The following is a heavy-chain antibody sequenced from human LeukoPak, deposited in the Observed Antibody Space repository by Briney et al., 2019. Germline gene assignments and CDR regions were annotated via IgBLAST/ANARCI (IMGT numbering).Heavy chain of an antibody. Sequence: GGSLRHSCAASGFTFSSYWMSWVRQAPGKGLEWVANIKQDGSEKYYVDSVKGRFTISRDNAKNSLYLQMNSLRAEDTAVYYCAREPRRIAARPDYWGQGTLVTVSS. CDR2: IKQDGSEK. CDR3: AREPRRIAARPDY. CDR1: GFTFSSYW. V-gene: IGHV3-7*01. J-gene: IGHJ4*02. D-gene: IGHD6-6*01.